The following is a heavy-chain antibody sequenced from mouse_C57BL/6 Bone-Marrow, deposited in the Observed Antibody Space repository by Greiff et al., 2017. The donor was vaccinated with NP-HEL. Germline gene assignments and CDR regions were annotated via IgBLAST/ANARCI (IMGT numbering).Heavy chain of an antibody. CDR3: ARRDGTAYFDV. V-gene: IGHV1-61*01. J-gene: IGHJ1*03. CDR2: IYPSDSET. CDR1: GYTFTSYW. D-gene: IGHD3-3*01. Sequence: QVQLQQPGAELVRPGSSVKLSCKASGYTFTSYWMDWVKQRPGQGLEWIGNIYPSDSETHYNQKFKDKATLTVDKSSSTAYMQLSSLTSEDSAVYYCARRDGTAYFDVWGTGTTVTVSS.